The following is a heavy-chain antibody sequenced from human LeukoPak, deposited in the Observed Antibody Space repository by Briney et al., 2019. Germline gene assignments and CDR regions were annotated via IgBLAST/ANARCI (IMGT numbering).Heavy chain of an antibody. CDR3: AKGIWFGELFGGFDY. CDR2: ISGSGGST. Sequence: GGSLRLSCAASGFTFSSYAVSWVRQAPGKGLEWVSAISGSGGSTYYADSVKGRFTISRDNSKNTLYLQMNSLRAEDTAVYYCAKGIWFGELFGGFDYWGQGTLVTVSS. V-gene: IGHV3-23*01. CDR1: GFTFSSYA. J-gene: IGHJ4*02. D-gene: IGHD3-10*01.